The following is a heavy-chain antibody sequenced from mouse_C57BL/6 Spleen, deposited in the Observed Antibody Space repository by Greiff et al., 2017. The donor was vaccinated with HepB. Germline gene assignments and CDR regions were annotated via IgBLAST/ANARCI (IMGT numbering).Heavy chain of an antibody. CDR2: IYPGDGDT. Sequence: QLQQSGPELVKPGASVKISCKASGYAFSSSWMNWVKQRPGKGLEWIGRIYPGDGDTNYNGKFKGKATLTADKSSSTAYMQLSSLTSEDSAVYFCARDGYLDYWGQGTTLTVSS. D-gene: IGHD2-3*01. V-gene: IGHV1-82*01. CDR3: ARDGYLDY. J-gene: IGHJ2*01. CDR1: GYAFSSSW.